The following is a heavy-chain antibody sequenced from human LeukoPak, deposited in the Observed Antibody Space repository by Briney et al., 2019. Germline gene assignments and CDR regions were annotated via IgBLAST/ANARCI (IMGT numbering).Heavy chain of an antibody. J-gene: IGHJ4*02. CDR3: ARGRLTDIVVVPAANSDY. D-gene: IGHD2-2*01. CDR1: GGSFSGYY. V-gene: IGHV4-34*01. CDR2: INHSGST. Sequence: KPSETLSLTCAVYGGSFSGYYWSWIRQPPGKGLEWIGEINHSGSTNYNPSLKSRVTISVDTSKNQFSLKLSSVTAADTAVYYCARGRLTDIVVVPAANSDYWGQGTLVTVSS.